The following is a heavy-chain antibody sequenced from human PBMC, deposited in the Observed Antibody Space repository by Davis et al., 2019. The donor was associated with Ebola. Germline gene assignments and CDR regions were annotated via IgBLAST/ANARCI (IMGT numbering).Heavy chain of an antibody. J-gene: IGHJ4*02. CDR3: ARFGEGAY. D-gene: IGHD2-21*01. Sequence: PSETLSLNCTVSGGSVSGHYWNWFRQPHGKGLEWIGFISGSGRTSYNPSLTSRVTISAATSKNQFSLNLNSVSDADTDVYFCARFGEGAYWGQGTLVTVSS. CDR2: ISGSGRT. V-gene: IGHV4-59*02. CDR1: GGSVSGHY.